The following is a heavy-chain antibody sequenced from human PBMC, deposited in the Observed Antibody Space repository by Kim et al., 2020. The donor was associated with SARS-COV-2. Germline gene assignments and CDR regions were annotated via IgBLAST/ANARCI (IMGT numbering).Heavy chain of an antibody. CDR3: ARDSSPNYGDYVGWFDP. D-gene: IGHD4-17*01. CDR1: GYTFTSYG. Sequence: ASVKVSCKASGYTFTSYGISWVRQAPGQGLEWMGWISAYNGNTNYAQKLQGRVTMTTDTSTSTAYMELGSLRSDDTAVYYCARDSSPNYGDYVGWFDPWGQGTLVTVSS. V-gene: IGHV1-18*01. CDR2: ISAYNGNT. J-gene: IGHJ5*02.